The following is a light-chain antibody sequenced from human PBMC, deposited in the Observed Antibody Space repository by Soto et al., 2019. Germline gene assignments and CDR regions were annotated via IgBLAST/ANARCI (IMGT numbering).Light chain of an antibody. CDR2: DAS. V-gene: IGKV3-11*01. CDR1: QSVSSY. CDR3: QQYNNWPT. Sequence: EIVFAQSPATLSLSPGERAALSCRASQSVSSYLAWYQQKPGQAPRLLIYDASNRATGIPARFSGSGSGTEFTLTISSLQPDDFATYYCQQYNNWPTFGQGTKVDIK. J-gene: IGKJ1*01.